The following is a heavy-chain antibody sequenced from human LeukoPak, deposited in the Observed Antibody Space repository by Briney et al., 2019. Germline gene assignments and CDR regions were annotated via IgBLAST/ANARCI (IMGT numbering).Heavy chain of an antibody. V-gene: IGHV4-59*01. CDR3: ARAGGWLDNFDY. D-gene: IGHD6-19*01. CDR1: GGSISSYY. J-gene: IGHJ4*02. Sequence: SSETLSLTCTVSGGSISSYYWSWIRQPPGKGLEWIGYIYYSGSTNYNPSLKSRVTISVDTSKNQFSLKLSSVTAADTAVYYCARAGGWLDNFDYWSQGTLVTVSS. CDR2: IYYSGST.